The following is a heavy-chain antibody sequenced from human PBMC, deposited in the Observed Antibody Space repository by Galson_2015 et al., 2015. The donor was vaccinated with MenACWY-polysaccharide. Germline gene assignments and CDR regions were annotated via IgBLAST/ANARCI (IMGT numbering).Heavy chain of an antibody. Sequence: SLRLSCAASGFSIHTYTVIWVRQVLGKGLEWLSYINSGSTTIHYADSVKGRFTISRDNSKNTLDLQMNSLRAEDTAVYYCAKTRGGDTASDSWGQGTLVTVSS. D-gene: IGHD5-18*01. CDR1: GFSIHTYT. CDR3: AKTRGGDTASDS. CDR2: INSGSTTI. J-gene: IGHJ4*02. V-gene: IGHV3-48*01.